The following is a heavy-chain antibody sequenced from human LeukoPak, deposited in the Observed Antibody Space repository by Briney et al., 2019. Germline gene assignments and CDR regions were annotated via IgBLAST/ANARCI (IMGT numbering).Heavy chain of an antibody. CDR1: GGTCRNHA. V-gene: IGHV1-69*13. D-gene: IGHD3-22*01. CDR3: ARDEGGYYNNIGFFDF. Sequence: RSSVKFSGKASGGTCRNHAISWVRQAPGQGLEWMGGIIPIFGTTYYAQKLQGRVTISADESTGTAYMELSGLTSEDTAVYYCARDEGGYYNNIGFFDFRGGGTVGSVSS. J-gene: IGHJ4*01. CDR2: IIPIFGTT.